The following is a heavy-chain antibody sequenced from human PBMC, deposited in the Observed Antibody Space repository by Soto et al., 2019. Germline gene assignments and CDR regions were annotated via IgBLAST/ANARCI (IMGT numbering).Heavy chain of an antibody. CDR1: GYSFTSYW. J-gene: IGHJ4*02. D-gene: IGHD3-10*01. CDR3: ARQRHYYGSGSSEPFDS. CDR2: IYPGDSDT. V-gene: IGHV5-51*01. Sequence: GESLKISCKGSGYSFTSYWIGWVRQMPGKGLEWMGIIYPGDSDTRYSPSFQGQVTISVDKSISTAYLQWSSLQASDTAMYYCARQRHYYGSGSSEPFDSWGQGTLVTVSS.